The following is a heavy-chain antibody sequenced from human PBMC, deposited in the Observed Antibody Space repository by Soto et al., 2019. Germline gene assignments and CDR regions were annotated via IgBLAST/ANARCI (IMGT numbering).Heavy chain of an antibody. V-gene: IGHV4-30-4*01. D-gene: IGHD3-9*01. CDR1: GGSISSGDYY. CDR3: ARVLRYFDWLLRPRRRDWFDP. J-gene: IGHJ5*02. CDR2: IYYSGST. Sequence: SETLSLTCTVSGGSISSGDYYWSWIRQPPGKGLEWIGYIYYSGSTYYNPSLKSRVTISVDTSKNQFSLKLSSVTAADTAVYYCARVLRYFDWLLRPRRRDWFDPWSQGTLVTVSS.